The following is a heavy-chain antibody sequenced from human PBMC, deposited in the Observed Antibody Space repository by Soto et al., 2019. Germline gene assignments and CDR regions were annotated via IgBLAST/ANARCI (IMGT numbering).Heavy chain of an antibody. J-gene: IGHJ4*02. CDR1: GFTFSDYW. CDR2: INSDGSST. V-gene: IGHV3-74*01. D-gene: IGHD7-27*01. Sequence: GGSLRLSCAASGFTFSDYWMHWVRQAPGKGLVWVSRINSDGSSTFYADSVKGRFTSSRDNAKNTLYLQMNSLTAEDTAVYYCASSLLTPFDYWGQGTLVTVSS. CDR3: ASSLLTPFDY.